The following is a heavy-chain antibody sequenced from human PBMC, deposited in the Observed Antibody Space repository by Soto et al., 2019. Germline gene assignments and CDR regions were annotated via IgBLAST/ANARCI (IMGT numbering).Heavy chain of an antibody. CDR3: ARAPPFAAYFDY. CDR2: ISYDGSNK. J-gene: IGHJ4*02. CDR1: GFTFSSYA. V-gene: IGHV3-30-3*01. Sequence: QVQLVESGGGVVQPGRSLRLSCAASGFTFSSYAMLWVRQAPGKGLDWVTIISYDGSNKYYADSVNGRFTISRDNSKNALYLQMDSLRTEDPAVYYCARAPPFAAYFDYWGQGTLVTVSS. D-gene: IGHD2-15*01.